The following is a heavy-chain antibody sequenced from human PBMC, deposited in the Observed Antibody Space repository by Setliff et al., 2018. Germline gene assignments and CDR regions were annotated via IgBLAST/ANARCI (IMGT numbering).Heavy chain of an antibody. CDR2: IYIGGSA. Sequence: SETLSLTCTVSGGSISSYYWSWIRQPAGKGLEWIGHIYIGGSANYNPSLKSRVTMSVDTSKNQFSLNLTSVTAADTAVYYCARENADYARSFDPWGQGTLVTVSS. CDR3: ARENADYARSFDP. D-gene: IGHD3-16*01. V-gene: IGHV4-4*07. J-gene: IGHJ5*02. CDR1: GGSISSYY.